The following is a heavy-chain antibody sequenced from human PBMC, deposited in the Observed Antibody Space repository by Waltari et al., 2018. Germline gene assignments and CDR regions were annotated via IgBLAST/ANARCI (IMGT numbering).Heavy chain of an antibody. V-gene: IGHV1-46*01. Sequence: QVQLVQSGAEVKKPGASVKISCKTSEYTFTSSYIHWVRQAPGQGREWMGIINPSGGSTIYAQKFQGRVTMTRDASTSTVYMELSSLRSDDTAVYYCALDTGALWMDVWGQGTTVTVSS. CDR2: INPSGGST. CDR3: ALDTGALWMDV. D-gene: IGHD2-21*01. CDR1: EYTFTSSY. J-gene: IGHJ6*02.